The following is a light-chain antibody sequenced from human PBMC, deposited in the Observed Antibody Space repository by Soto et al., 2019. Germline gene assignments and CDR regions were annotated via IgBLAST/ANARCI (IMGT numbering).Light chain of an antibody. CDR3: QQYGSSGT. Sequence: EIVMTQSPATLSVSPGERATPSCRASQSVSNNYLAWYQQKPGQAPRLLIYGESNRATGIPDRFSGSGSGTDFTLTISRLEPEDFAVYYCQQYGSSGTFGQGTKVDIK. CDR2: GES. CDR1: QSVSNNY. J-gene: IGKJ1*01. V-gene: IGKV3-20*01.